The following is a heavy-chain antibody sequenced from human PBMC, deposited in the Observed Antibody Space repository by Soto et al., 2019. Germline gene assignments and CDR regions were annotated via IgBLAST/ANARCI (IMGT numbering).Heavy chain of an antibody. CDR3: ATVFCDFWSGYHAFDI. CDR1: GYTLTELS. Sequence: GASVKVSCKVSGYTLTELSMHWVRQAPGKGLEWMGGFDPEDGETIYSQKFQGRVTTPEGTSTDIAYMELSSLRSEDTAVYYCATVFCDFWSGYHAFDIWGQGTTVTVSS. J-gene: IGHJ3*02. CDR2: FDPEDGET. D-gene: IGHD3-3*01. V-gene: IGHV1-24*01.